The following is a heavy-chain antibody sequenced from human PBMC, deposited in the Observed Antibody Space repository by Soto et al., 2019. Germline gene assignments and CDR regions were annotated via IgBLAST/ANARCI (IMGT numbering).Heavy chain of an antibody. CDR1: RFTFSSFW. V-gene: IGHV3-74*01. CDR3: ARAAYSISQTCLFDP. CDR2: INSDGSST. Sequence: EVQLVESGGGLVQPGGSLRLSCAASRFTFSSFWFHWVRQAPGKGLVWVSHINSDGSSTGYADSVKGRFTISRDNAKNTLYLQMNSLRAEDTAVYYCARAAYSISQTCLFDPWGQGTLVTVSS. J-gene: IGHJ5*02. D-gene: IGHD6-13*01.